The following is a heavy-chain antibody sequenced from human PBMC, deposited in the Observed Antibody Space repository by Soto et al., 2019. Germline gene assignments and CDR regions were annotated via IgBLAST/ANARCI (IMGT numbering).Heavy chain of an antibody. D-gene: IGHD6-19*01. Sequence: EVQLVESGGGLVQPGGSLRLSCAASGFTFSSYWMHWVRQAPGKGLVWVSRIYTDGSSTNYAESVKGRFTISRDNAKNTLYLQMNSLRAEDTAVYYCARRRGSSGWKTNFDYWGQGTLVTVSS. CDR3: ARRRGSSGWKTNFDY. J-gene: IGHJ4*02. CDR2: IYTDGSST. CDR1: GFTFSSYW. V-gene: IGHV3-74*01.